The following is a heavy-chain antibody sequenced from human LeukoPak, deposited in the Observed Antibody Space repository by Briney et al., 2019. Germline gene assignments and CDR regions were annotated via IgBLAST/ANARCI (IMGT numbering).Heavy chain of an antibody. Sequence: SETLSLTCTVSGGSISSSSYYWGWIRQPPGKGLEWIGSIYYSGSTYYNPSLKSRVTISVDTSKNQFSLKLSSVTAADTAVYYCELEVDTAMTNWGQGTLVTVSS. CDR3: ELEVDTAMTN. CDR2: IYYSGST. V-gene: IGHV4-39*01. D-gene: IGHD5-18*01. J-gene: IGHJ4*02. CDR1: GGSISSSSYY.